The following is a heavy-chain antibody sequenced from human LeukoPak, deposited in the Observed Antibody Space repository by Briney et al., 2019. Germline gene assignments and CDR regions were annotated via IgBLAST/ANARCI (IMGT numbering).Heavy chain of an antibody. CDR1: GGSIIYYY. J-gene: IGHJ2*01. CDR3: ARRGKYYDSSGYYHHWYFDL. CDR2: ISYSGST. V-gene: IGHV4-59*08. D-gene: IGHD3-22*01. Sequence: SETLSLTCTVSGGSIIYYYWSWVRQPPGKGLEWIGYISYSGSTNYNPSLKSRVTISVDTSKNQFSLKLSSVTAADTAVYYCARRGKYYDSSGYYHHWYFDLWGPGTLVTVSS.